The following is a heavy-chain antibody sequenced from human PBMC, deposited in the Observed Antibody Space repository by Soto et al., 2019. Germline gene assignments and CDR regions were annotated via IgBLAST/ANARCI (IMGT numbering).Heavy chain of an antibody. CDR1: GFTFSSYA. J-gene: IGHJ4*02. V-gene: IGHV3-23*01. Sequence: EVQLLESGGGLVQPGGSLRLSCAASGFTFSSYAMSWVRQAPGKGLEWVSAISGSGGSTYYADSVKGRFTISRDNSKNTLYLQMDSLRAEDTAVYYCAKGNWNYFWYGYWGQGTLVTVSS. CDR2: ISGSGGST. D-gene: IGHD1-7*01. CDR3: AKGNWNYFWYGY.